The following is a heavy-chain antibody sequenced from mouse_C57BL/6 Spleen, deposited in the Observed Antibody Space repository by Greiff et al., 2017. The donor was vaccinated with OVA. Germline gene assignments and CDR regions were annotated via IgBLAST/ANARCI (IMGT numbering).Heavy chain of an antibody. V-gene: IGHV5-17*01. D-gene: IGHD2-5*01. CDR2: ISSGSSTI. CDR3: ARRRSNSDYYAMDY. CDR1: GFTFSDYG. J-gene: IGHJ4*01. Sequence: EVKLMESGGGLVKPGGSLKLSCAASGFTFSDYGMHWVRQAPEKGLEWVAYISSGSSTIYYADTVKGRFTISRDNAKNTLFLQMTSLRSEDTAMYYCARRRSNSDYYAMDYWGQGTSVTVSS.